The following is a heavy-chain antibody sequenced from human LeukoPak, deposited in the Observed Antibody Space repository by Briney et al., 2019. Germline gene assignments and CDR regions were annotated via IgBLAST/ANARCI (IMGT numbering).Heavy chain of an antibody. CDR3: ARGMDYYDNRGYTTDS. CDR1: GFTFSNYN. Sequence: GGSLRLSCAAAGFTFSNYNMNWVRQAPGKGLEWVSAISGSGGSTYYADSVKGRFTISRDNSKNTLYLQMNGLRVEDTAVYFCARGMDYYDNRGYTTDSWGQGTLVTVAS. D-gene: IGHD3-22*01. V-gene: IGHV3-23*01. J-gene: IGHJ4*02. CDR2: ISGSGGST.